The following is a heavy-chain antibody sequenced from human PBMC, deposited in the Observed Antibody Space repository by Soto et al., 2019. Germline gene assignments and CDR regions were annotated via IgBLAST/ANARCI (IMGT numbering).Heavy chain of an antibody. CDR1: GYSFTSYW. V-gene: IGHV5-51*01. D-gene: IGHD6-13*01. CDR3: ARSYTSSWSDAFDI. Sequence: GESLKISCQGSGYSFTSYWIGWVRQMPGKGLEWMGLIYPCDSDTRYSPSFQGQVTISADKSISTAYLQWSSLKASDTAVYYCARSYTSSWSDAFDIWGQGTMVTVSS. J-gene: IGHJ3*02. CDR2: IYPCDSDT.